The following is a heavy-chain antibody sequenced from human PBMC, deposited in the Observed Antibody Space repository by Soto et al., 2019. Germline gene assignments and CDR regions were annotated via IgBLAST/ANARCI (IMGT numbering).Heavy chain of an antibody. CDR3: ARDCLMYSSGWYSAFDI. V-gene: IGHV1-69*13. J-gene: IGHJ3*02. CDR1: GGTFSSYA. D-gene: IGHD6-19*01. Sequence: GASVKVSCKASGGTFSSYAISWVRQAPGQGLEWMGGIIPIFGTANYAQKFQGRVTITADESTSTAYMELSSLRSEDTAVYYCARDCLMYSSGWYSAFDIWGKGTMVTVS. CDR2: IIPIFGTA.